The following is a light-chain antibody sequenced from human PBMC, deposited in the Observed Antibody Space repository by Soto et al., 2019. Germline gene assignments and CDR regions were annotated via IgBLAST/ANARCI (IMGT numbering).Light chain of an antibody. V-gene: IGKV3-20*01. Sequence: EIVLTQTPGTLSLSPGERATLSCRASQSVTSSHLAWYQQKPGQAPRLLIYGASTRATSIPDRCSGSGAAGDVSLTNRSLDAEDVGVYYCRLHFSPDRYTFGPGTKVQIK. CDR2: GAS. CDR3: RLHFSPDRYT. J-gene: IGKJ2*01. CDR1: QSVTSSH.